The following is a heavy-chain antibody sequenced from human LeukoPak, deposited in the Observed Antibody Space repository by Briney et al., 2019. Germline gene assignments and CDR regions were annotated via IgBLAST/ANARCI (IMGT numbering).Heavy chain of an antibody. CDR3: ATKQWLAPPPDS. D-gene: IGHD6-19*01. CDR1: GFTFSKYW. J-gene: IGHJ4*02. Sequence: PGGSLRLSCAASGFTFSKYWMLWVRQAPAKGLESVSRINTDGTVTTYADSVKGRFTVSRDNAGNTMFLQMNSVRDEDTAVYYCATKQWLAPPPDSWGQGTPVTVSS. CDR2: INTDGTVT. V-gene: IGHV3-74*01.